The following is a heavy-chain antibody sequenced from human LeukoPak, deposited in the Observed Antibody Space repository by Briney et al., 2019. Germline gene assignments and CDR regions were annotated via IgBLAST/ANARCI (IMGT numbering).Heavy chain of an antibody. D-gene: IGHD5-18*01. CDR3: ARGRSYGFDFDS. J-gene: IGHJ4*02. V-gene: IGHV4-61*01. CDR2: KYYSGST. Sequence: SETLSLTCDVSGVSINTCCYYWTWIRQPPGKGLEWIGYKYYSGSTRYNSPLRSRLTISLDSSKNQFSLRLTSVTAADTAVYYCARGRSYGFDFDSWGPGTLVIVSS. CDR1: GVSINTCCYY.